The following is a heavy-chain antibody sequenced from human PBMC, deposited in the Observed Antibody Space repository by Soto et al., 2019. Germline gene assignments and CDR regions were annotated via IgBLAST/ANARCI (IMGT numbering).Heavy chain of an antibody. J-gene: IGHJ4*02. CDR2: IYWDDDK. CDR3: AHRQRTVYFDY. Sequence: QITLKESGPRLVKPTQTLTLTCTFSGFSLSTSGVGVGWIRQPPGKALEWLALIYWDDDKRYSPSLKSRLTIPKDTSKNQVVLTMTNMDPVDTATYYCAHRQRTVYFDYWGQGTLVTVSS. CDR1: GFSLSTSGVG. V-gene: IGHV2-5*02. D-gene: IGHD4-17*01.